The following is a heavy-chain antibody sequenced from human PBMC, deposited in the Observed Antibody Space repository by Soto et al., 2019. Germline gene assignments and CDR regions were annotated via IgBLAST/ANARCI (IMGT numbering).Heavy chain of an antibody. CDR2: ISYDGSNK. J-gene: IGHJ3*02. D-gene: IGHD6-13*01. CDR1: GFTFSSIG. CDR3: AKDFYSSSGYGAFDI. V-gene: IGHV3-30*18. Sequence: QVQLVESGGGVVQPGRSLRLSCAASGFTFSSIGMHWVRQAPGKGLEWVAVISYDGSNKYYADSVKGRFTISRDKSKNTVYLQMNSLRAEDTAVYYCAKDFYSSSGYGAFDIWGQGTMVTVSS.